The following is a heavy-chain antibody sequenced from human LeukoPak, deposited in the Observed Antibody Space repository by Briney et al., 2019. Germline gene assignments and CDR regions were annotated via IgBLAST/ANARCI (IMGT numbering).Heavy chain of an antibody. Sequence: PSETLSLTCTVSGGSISSSSYYWGWIRQPPGKGLGWIGSIYYSGSTYYNPSLKSRVTISVDTSKNQFSLKLSSVTAADTAVYYCARARYSYGYDLDVWGQGTTVTVSS. D-gene: IGHD5-18*01. CDR2: IYYSGST. V-gene: IGHV4-39*01. J-gene: IGHJ6*02. CDR1: GGSISSSSYY. CDR3: ARARYSYGYDLDV.